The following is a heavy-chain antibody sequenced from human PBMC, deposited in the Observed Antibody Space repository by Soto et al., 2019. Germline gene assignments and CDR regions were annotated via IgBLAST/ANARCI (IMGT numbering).Heavy chain of an antibody. CDR3: ARARITGTTFSPFDY. D-gene: IGHD1-7*01. V-gene: IGHV1-2*04. CDR1: GYTFTGYY. Sequence: ASVKVSCKASGYTFTGYYMHWVRQAPGQGLEWMGWINPNSGGTNYAQKFQGWVAMTRDTSISTAYMELSRLRSDDTAVYYCARARITGTTFSPFDYWGQGTLVTVSS. CDR2: INPNSGGT. J-gene: IGHJ4*02.